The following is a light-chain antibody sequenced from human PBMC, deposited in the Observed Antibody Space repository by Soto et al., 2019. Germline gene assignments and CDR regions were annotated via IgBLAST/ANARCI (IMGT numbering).Light chain of an antibody. CDR3: QQYGSPPFT. J-gene: IGKJ4*01. CDR1: QSVSSSS. Sequence: TQSPGTLSLSPGDRATLSCRASQSVSSSSLAWYQQKPGQSPRLLFYGASSRATGIPDRFNGGGSGTEVTLTISRVEPEDFAVYYCQQYGSPPFTFGGGTKVEIK. CDR2: GAS. V-gene: IGKV3-20*01.